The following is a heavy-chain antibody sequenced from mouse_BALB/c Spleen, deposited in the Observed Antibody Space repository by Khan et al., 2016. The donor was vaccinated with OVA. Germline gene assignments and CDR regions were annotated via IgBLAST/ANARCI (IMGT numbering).Heavy chain of an antibody. D-gene: IGHD3-2*02. CDR1: GYIFTTYW. V-gene: IGHV1-76*01. Sequence: VQLQESGTELVRPGTSVKLSCKTSGYIFTTYWIHWVKQRSGQGLEWIARIYPGTDNAYYNEKLKDRATLTADKSSSTAYMQLSSLKSEDSAVYFCAREEALYYFDYWGQGTTLTVSS. CDR2: IYPGTDNA. J-gene: IGHJ2*01. CDR3: AREEALYYFDY.